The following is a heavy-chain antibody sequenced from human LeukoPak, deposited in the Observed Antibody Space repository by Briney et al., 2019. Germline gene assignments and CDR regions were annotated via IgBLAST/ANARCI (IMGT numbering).Heavy chain of an antibody. CDR2: GHYTGSS. D-gene: IGHD3-22*01. CDR3: ARHDNRGYYSLQY. J-gene: IGHJ4*02. Sequence: SETLSLTCTVSGDSINDYYWSWIRQPPGKGLEWIGFGHYTGSSNYNPSLKSRVTTSVDTSKSQFSLKVMSVTAADTAVYYCARHDNRGYYSLQYWGQGALVTVSS. CDR1: GDSINDYY. V-gene: IGHV4-59*08.